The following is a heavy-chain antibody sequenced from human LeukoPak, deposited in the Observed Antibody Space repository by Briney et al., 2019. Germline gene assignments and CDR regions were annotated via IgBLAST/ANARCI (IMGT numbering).Heavy chain of an antibody. CDR2: ISGSGGSI. D-gene: IGHD2-2*01. CDR3: AKAVHCSSTSCLKNYYYYYMDV. Sequence: GGSLRLSCAASGFTFSSYAMSWVRQAPGKGLEWVSAISGSGGSIYYADSVKGRFTISRDNSKNTLYLQMNSLTAEHTAVYYCAKAVHCSSTSCLKNYYYYYMDVWGKGTTVTVSS. V-gene: IGHV3-23*01. CDR1: GFTFSSYA. J-gene: IGHJ6*03.